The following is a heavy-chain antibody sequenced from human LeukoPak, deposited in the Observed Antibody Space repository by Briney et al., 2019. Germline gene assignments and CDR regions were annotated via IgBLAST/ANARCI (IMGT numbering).Heavy chain of an antibody. D-gene: IGHD2/OR15-2a*01. J-gene: IGHJ6*03. CDR2: MNPNSGNT. CDR3: ARGLFYPRFLPYYYYYYMDV. V-gene: IGHV1-8*01. Sequence: ASVKVSCKASGYTFTSYDINWVRQATGQGLEWMGWMNPNSGNTGYAQKFQGSVTMTRNTSISTAYMELSSLRSEDTAVYYCARGLFYPRFLPYYYYYYMDVWGKGTTVTVSS. CDR1: GYTFTSYD.